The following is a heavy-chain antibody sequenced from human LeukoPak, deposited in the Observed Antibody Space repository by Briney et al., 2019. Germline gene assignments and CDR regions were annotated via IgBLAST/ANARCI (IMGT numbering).Heavy chain of an antibody. D-gene: IGHD1-26*01. CDR1: GGSISSYY. CDR2: IYYSGST. V-gene: IGHV4-59*01. Sequence: SETLSLTCTVSGGSISSYYWSWIRQPPGKGLEWIGYIYYSGSTNYNPSLKSRVTISVDTSKNQFSLKLSSVTAADTAVYHCARVAGESWQPFDYWGQGTLVTVSS. J-gene: IGHJ4*02. CDR3: ARVAGESWQPFDY.